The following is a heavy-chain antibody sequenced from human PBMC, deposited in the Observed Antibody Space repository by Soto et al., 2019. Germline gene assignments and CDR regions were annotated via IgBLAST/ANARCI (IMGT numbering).Heavy chain of an antibody. V-gene: IGHV3-30*04. D-gene: IGHD6-19*01. CDR3: AKGGRQWLVTSDFNY. Sequence: PGGSLRLSCAASGFTFSSYAMHLVRQAPGKGLEWVAVVSHDGRNTHYADSVKGRFTISRDSSKNTVSLEMTSLRAEDTAVYYCAKGGRQWLVTSDFNYWGQGALVTVSS. CDR2: VSHDGRNT. CDR1: GFTFSSYA. J-gene: IGHJ4*02.